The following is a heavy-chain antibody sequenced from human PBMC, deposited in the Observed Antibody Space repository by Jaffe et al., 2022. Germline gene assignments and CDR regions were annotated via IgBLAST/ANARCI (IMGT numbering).Heavy chain of an antibody. CDR2: ISSSSSYI. CDR1: GFTFSSYS. D-gene: IGHD6-19*01. Sequence: EVQLVESGGGLVKPGGSLRLSCAASGFTFSSYSMNWVRQAPGKGLEWVSSISSSSSYIYYADSVKGRFTISRDNAKNSLYLQMNSLRAEDTAVYYCARDGDSSGWYGAEYFQHWGQGTLVTVSS. V-gene: IGHV3-21*01. CDR3: ARDGDSSGWYGAEYFQH. J-gene: IGHJ1*01.